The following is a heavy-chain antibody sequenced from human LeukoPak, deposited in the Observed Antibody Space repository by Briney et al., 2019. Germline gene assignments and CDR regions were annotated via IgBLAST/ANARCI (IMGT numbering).Heavy chain of an antibody. V-gene: IGHV1-18*01. Sequence: GASVKVSCKASGSTFTSYGISWVRQAPGQGLEWMGWISAYNGNTNYAQKLPGRVTMTTDTSTTTANMELRSLRSDDTAVYYCARWAPYDSSGYYSETTDYWGQGTLVTVSS. CDR1: GSTFTSYG. CDR3: ARWAPYDSSGYYSETTDY. J-gene: IGHJ4*02. CDR2: ISAYNGNT. D-gene: IGHD3-22*01.